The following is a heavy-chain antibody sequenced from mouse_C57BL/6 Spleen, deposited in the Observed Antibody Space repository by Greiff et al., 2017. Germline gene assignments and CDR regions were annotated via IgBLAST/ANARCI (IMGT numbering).Heavy chain of an antibody. J-gene: IGHJ1*03. CDR1: GFNIKDYY. CDR2: IDPEDGDT. CDR3: TDYYGSSLYWYFDV. Sequence: DVKLQESGAELVRPGASVKLSCTASGFNIKDYYMHWVKQRPEQGLEWIGRIDPEDGDTEYAPKFQGKATMTADTSSNTAYLQLSRLTSEDTAVYYCTDYYGSSLYWYFDVWGTGTTVTVSS. V-gene: IGHV14-1*01. D-gene: IGHD1-1*01.